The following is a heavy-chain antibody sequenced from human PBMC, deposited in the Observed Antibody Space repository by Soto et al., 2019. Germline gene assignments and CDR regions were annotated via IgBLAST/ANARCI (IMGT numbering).Heavy chain of an antibody. J-gene: IGHJ3*02. CDR3: ARSRGYSYGHAFDI. Sequence: SLRLSCAESGFTFSSYGMHWVRQAPGKGLEWVAVIWYDGSNKYYADSVKVRFTISRGNSKNTLYLQMNSLRAEDTVVYYCARSRGYSYGHAFDIWGQVTMVT. V-gene: IGHV3-33*01. CDR1: GFTFSSYG. D-gene: IGHD5-18*01. CDR2: IWYDGSNK.